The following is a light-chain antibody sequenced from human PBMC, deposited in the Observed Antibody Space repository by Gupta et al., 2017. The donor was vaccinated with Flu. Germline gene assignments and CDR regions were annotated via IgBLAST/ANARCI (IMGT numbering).Light chain of an antibody. Sequence: QSALTQPASVSGSPGQSITISCTGTRSDVGGYNYVSWYQQHPGKAPNLMIYEVSNRPSGVSNRSSGSKSGNTASLTISGLQAEDDAYYYCSSYTSSSTVVFGGGTKLTVL. J-gene: IGLJ2*01. CDR3: SSYTSSSTVV. CDR1: RSDVGGYNY. V-gene: IGLV2-14*01. CDR2: EVS.